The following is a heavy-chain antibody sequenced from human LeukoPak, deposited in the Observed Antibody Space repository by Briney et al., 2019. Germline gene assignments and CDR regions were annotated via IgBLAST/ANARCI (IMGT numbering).Heavy chain of an antibody. CDR3: AKDSRYCSSTSCFLPEYYYYGMDV. V-gene: IGHV3-30*18. CDR2: ISYDGSHK. D-gene: IGHD2-2*01. CDR1: GFNFRSYG. J-gene: IGHJ6*02. Sequence: TGRSLRLSCAASGFNFRSYGMHWVRQAPGKGLESVAVISYDGSHKYYADSVKGRYTISRDNSKHTLYLQMNNLRPEDPAVYYCAKDSRYCSSTSCFLPEYYYYGMDVWGQGTTVSVSS.